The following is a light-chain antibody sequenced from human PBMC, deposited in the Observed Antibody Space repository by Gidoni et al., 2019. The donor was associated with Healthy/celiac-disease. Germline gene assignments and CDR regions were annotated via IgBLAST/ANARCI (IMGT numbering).Light chain of an antibody. Sequence: EIVMTKSQATLSVSPGERATRSCRASQSVSSNLAWYQQKTGQAPRLLIYCASTRATGIPARFIGSWSGTEFTLTIISLQSEDFAVYYCQQYNNWPPYTFGQGTKLEIK. CDR1: QSVSSN. CDR2: CAS. V-gene: IGKV3-15*01. CDR3: QQYNNWPPYT. J-gene: IGKJ2*01.